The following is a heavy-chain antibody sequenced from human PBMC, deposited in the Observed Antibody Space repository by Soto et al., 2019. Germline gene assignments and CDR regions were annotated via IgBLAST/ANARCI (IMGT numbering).Heavy chain of an antibody. CDR3: ARGDRGAFDL. V-gene: IGHV3-74*01. D-gene: IGHD2-21*02. Sequence: EVQLVESEGGLVQPGGSLSLSCAASGFTFSYYWMHWVRQAPGQGLVWVSRIHSDGSSTTYADSVKGRFTISRDNAKNTLPLQMNSLRVEDTAVYYCARGDRGAFDLWGQGTMVTVSS. J-gene: IGHJ3*01. CDR2: IHSDGSST. CDR1: GFTFSYYW.